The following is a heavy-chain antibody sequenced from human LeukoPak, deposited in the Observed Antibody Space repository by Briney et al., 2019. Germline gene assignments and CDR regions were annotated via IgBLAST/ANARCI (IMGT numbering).Heavy chain of an antibody. V-gene: IGHV3-7*01. Sequence: GGSLRLSCVAPGFTFSSYWMSWVRQAPGKGLEWVANINQDGSEKYDVDSAKGRFTISRDNAKNSLYLQMNSLRVEDTAMYYCTRVGGGDGSGWSTTDYWGQGTLVTISS. CDR2: INQDGSEK. CDR3: TRVGGGDGSGWSTTDY. J-gene: IGHJ4*02. D-gene: IGHD6-19*01. CDR1: GFTFSSYW.